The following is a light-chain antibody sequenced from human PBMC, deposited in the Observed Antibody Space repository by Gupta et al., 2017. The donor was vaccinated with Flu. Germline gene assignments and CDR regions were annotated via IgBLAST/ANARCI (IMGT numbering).Light chain of an antibody. CDR1: NIGSKN. CDR3: QVWDSDTDHVV. V-gene: IGLV3-21*02. CDR2: DDS. Sequence: SNVLAQPSSVSVATGQAARISGGDTNIGSKNVHWYQPKPGQAPFLVVLDDSDRPAVIAERFSGSNSGNTATLTISRVEAGDEADYCCQVWDSDTDHVVFGGGTKLTVL. J-gene: IGLJ2*01.